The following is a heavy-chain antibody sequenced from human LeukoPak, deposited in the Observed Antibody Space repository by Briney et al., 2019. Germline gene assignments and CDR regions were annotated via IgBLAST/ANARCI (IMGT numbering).Heavy chain of an antibody. D-gene: IGHD1-26*01. Sequence: ASVKVSCKASGGTFSSYAISWVRQAPGQGLEWMGGIIPIFGTANYAQKFQGRVTTTADESTSTAYMELSSLRSEDTAVYYCARHEPPLGALDSGSYWFPKGVPFDYWGQGTLVTVSS. CDR2: IIPIFGTA. CDR1: GGTFSSYA. J-gene: IGHJ4*02. V-gene: IGHV1-69*13. CDR3: ARHEPPLGALDSGSYWFPKGVPFDY.